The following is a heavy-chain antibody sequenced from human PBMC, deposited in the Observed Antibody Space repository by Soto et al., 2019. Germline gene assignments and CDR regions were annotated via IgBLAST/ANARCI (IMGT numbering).Heavy chain of an antibody. CDR1: GGSFSSYY. CDR2: MYYSGTT. D-gene: IGHD2-2*01. J-gene: IGHJ6*02. Sequence: QVRVQESGPRLVKPSETLSLTCTVSGGSFSSYYWSWLRQPPGKALEWIGYMYYSGTTSYNPSLESRVTISVDTSKHQFSLRLRSVTAADTAVYYCARDSTPRLSHSSTFIEYYYGFDIWGQGTTVTVSS. V-gene: IGHV4-59*12. CDR3: ARDSTPRLSHSSTFIEYYYGFDI.